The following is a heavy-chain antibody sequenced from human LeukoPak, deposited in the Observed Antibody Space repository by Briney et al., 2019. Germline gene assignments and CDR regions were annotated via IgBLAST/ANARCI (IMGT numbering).Heavy chain of an antibody. Sequence: ASVKVSCKASGGTFSSYAISWVRQAPGQGLEWMGGIIPIFGTANYAQKFQGRVTITADESTSTAYMELGSLRSEDTAVYYCARDRYCSGGSCYSAGWFDPWGQGTLVTVSS. V-gene: IGHV1-69*13. CDR1: GGTFSSYA. CDR2: IIPIFGTA. J-gene: IGHJ5*02. D-gene: IGHD2-15*01. CDR3: ARDRYCSGGSCYSAGWFDP.